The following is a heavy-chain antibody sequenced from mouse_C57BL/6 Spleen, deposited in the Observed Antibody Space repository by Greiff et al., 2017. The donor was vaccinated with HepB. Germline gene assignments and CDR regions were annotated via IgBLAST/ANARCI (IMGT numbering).Heavy chain of an antibody. J-gene: IGHJ4*01. CDR1: GYTFTSYT. CDR2: INPSSGYT. D-gene: IGHD1-1*01. V-gene: IGHV1-4*01. Sequence: VKLVESGAELARPGASVKMSCKASGYTFTSYTMHWVKQRPGQGLEWIGYINPSSGYTKYNQKFKDKATLTADKSSSTAYMQLSSLTSEDSAVYYCAREGPATYAMDYWGQGTSVTVSS. CDR3: AREGPATYAMDY.